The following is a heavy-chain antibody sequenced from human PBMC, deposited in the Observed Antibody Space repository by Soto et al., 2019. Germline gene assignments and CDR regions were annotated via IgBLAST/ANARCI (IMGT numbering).Heavy chain of an antibody. CDR1: GYTFTSYA. J-gene: IGHJ5*02. CDR2: INAGNGNT. V-gene: IGHV1-3*01. CDR3: ARGVSLYNWFDP. Sequence: QVQLMQSGAEVKKPGASVKVSCKASGYTFTSYAMHWVRQAPGQRLEWMGWINAGNGNTKYSQKFQGRVTITRDTSASTAYMELSSLRSEDTAVYYCARGVSLYNWFDPWGQGTLVTVSS.